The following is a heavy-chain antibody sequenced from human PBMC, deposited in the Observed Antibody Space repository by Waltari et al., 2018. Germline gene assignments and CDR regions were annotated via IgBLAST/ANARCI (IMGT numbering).Heavy chain of an antibody. V-gene: IGHV4-39*01. CDR1: GGSISSSSYY. D-gene: IGHD6-6*01. J-gene: IGHJ6*03. Sequence: QLQLQESGPGLVKPSETLSLTCTVSGGSISSSSYYWGWIRQPPGKGLEWIGSIYYSGSTYYTPSLKSRVTISVDTSKNQFSLKLSSVTAADTAVYYCARLPYSSSHYYYYYMDVWGKGTTVTVSS. CDR2: IYYSGST. CDR3: ARLPYSSSHYYYYYMDV.